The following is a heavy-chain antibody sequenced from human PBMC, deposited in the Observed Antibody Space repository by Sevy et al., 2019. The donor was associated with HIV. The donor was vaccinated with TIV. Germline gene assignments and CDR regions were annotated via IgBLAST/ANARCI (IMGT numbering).Heavy chain of an antibody. Sequence: GGSLRLSCAASGFSFNNYDMNWVRQAPGKGLEWISYISTSSSHIYYVDSVKGRFTISRDNANNSLSVQMNSLRAEDTAVYYCAREGGYTDQGMDVWGQWTTVTVSS. J-gene: IGHJ6*02. CDR2: ISTSSSHI. D-gene: IGHD5-12*01. CDR1: GFSFNNYD. V-gene: IGHV3-48*01. CDR3: AREGGYTDQGMDV.